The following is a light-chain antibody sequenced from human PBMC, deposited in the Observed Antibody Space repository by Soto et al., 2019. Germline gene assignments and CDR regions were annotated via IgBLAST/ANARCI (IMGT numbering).Light chain of an antibody. CDR3: LQDYNYPYT. Sequence: AIQMTQSRASLSASVGDRVTIACRASLGIRNDLSWYQQRPGQAPKLLIYAASSLQSGVPSRFSGSGSGTDFTLTISSLQPEDFATYYCLQDYNYPYTFGQGTKLEIK. CDR1: LGIRND. V-gene: IGKV1-6*01. CDR2: AAS. J-gene: IGKJ2*01.